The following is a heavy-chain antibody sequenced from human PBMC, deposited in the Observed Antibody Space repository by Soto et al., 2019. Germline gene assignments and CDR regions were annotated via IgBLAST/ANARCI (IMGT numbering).Heavy chain of an antibody. CDR1: SDSISSYY. V-gene: IGHV4-59*01. Sequence: ETLSLTCTVSSDSISSYYWSWIRQPPGKRLEWIGYISYSGSTDYNPSLKSRVTISGDTSKNQFSLKVSSVTAADTAVYYCARGTSWQLPFDYWGQGTLVTVSS. CDR2: ISYSGST. J-gene: IGHJ4*02. D-gene: IGHD6-13*01. CDR3: ARGTSWQLPFDY.